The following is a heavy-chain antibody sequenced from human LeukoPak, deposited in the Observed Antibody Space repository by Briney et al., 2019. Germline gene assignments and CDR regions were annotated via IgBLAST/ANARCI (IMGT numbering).Heavy chain of an antibody. CDR1: GFTFSTYW. V-gene: IGHV3-7*04. CDR3: ARGKWLELMSYFDY. D-gene: IGHD6-19*01. CDR2: ITEDGSEK. J-gene: IGHJ4*02. Sequence: GGSLRLSCAASGFTFSTYWMTWVRQAPGKGLEWVANITEDGSEKYYVDSVKGRFIISRDNAKNSLYLEVNSLRAEDTAVYYCARGKWLELMSYFDYWGQGTLVTVSS.